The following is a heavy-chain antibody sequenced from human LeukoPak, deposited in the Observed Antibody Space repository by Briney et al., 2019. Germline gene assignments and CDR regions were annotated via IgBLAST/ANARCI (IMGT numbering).Heavy chain of an antibody. CDR1: GFSFSDYY. J-gene: IGHJ4*02. CDR3: ARSSSGWYSYQPSDY. Sequence: GGSLRLSCAASGFSFSDYYMSWIRQAPGKGLEWVSYISSSGSTIYYADSVKGRFTISRDNAKNSLYLQMNSLRAEDTAAYYCARSSSGWYSYQPSDYWGQGTLVTVSS. V-gene: IGHV3-11*01. D-gene: IGHD6-19*01. CDR2: ISSSGSTI.